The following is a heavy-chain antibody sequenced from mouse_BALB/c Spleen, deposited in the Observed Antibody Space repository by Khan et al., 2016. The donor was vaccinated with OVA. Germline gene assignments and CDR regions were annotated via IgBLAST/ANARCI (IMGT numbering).Heavy chain of an antibody. V-gene: IGHV1S34*01. CDR1: GYSFTGYY. CDR3: ARREYGNFDWYFDV. J-gene: IGHJ1*01. CDR2: ISCYNGAT. D-gene: IGHD2-10*02. Sequence: LVKTGASVKISCKASGYSFTGYYMHWVKQSHGKSLEWIGYISCYNGATSYNQKFKGKATFTVDTSSSTAYMQFNSLTSEDSAVXYCARREYGNFDWYFDVWGAGTTVTVSS.